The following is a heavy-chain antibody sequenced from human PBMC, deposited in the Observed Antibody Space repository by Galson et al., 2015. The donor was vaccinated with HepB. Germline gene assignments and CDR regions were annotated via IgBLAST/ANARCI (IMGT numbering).Heavy chain of an antibody. CDR1: GFTFSSYG. CDR2: ISYDGSNK. CDR3: AQDLSFQVPLDY. V-gene: IGHV3-30*18. D-gene: IGHD3-10*01. Sequence: SLRLSCAASGFTFSSYGMHWVRQAPGKGLEWVAVISYDGSNKYYADSVKGRFTISRDNSKNTLYLQMNSLRAEDTAVYYCAQDLSFQVPLDYWGQGTLVTVSS. J-gene: IGHJ4*02.